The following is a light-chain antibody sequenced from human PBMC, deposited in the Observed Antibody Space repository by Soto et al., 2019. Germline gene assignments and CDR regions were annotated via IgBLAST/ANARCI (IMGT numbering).Light chain of an antibody. CDR3: SSYTSSSTFV. Sequence: QSALTQPASVSGSPGQSITISCTGTSSDVGGYNYVSWYQQHPGKAPKLMIYDVSNRPSGVSNRFSGSKSGNTASLTISGLQAEDEDDYYCSSYTSSSTFVFGTGTKVKVL. CDR1: SSDVGGYNY. V-gene: IGLV2-14*01. CDR2: DVS. J-gene: IGLJ1*01.